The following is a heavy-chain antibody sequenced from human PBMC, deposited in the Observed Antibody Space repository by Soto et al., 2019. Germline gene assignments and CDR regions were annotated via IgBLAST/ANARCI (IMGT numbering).Heavy chain of an antibody. Sequence: EVQLVESGGGLVQPGGSLKLSCAASGFIFSGSAVHWVHQASGKGLEWVGRILSKAGNYATAYPASMKGRFTISGDDSENTAFLQMNSLKTEDTAVYYCIRGGSPYYYDYWGQGTLVAVSS. V-gene: IGHV3-73*01. CDR2: ILSKAGNYAT. J-gene: IGHJ4*02. CDR3: IRGGSPYYYDY. CDR1: GFIFSGSA.